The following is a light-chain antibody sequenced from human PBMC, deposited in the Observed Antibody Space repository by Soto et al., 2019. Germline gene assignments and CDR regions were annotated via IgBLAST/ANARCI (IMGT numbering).Light chain of an antibody. CDR3: LADNSAPLT. V-gene: IGKV1-27*01. CDR1: QGISNS. Sequence: DIQMTQSPSSLSASVGDRVTITCRASQGISNSLAWYEHKPGKVPKLLIYAASTLQSVVPSRFSGRGSGTNFTLTISSLQPEDVATYFFLADNSAPLTFGQGTKVQI. CDR2: AAS. J-gene: IGKJ1*01.